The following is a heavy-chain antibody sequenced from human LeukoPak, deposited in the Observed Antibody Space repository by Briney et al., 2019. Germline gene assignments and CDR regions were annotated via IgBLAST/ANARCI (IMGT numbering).Heavy chain of an antibody. CDR2: IYYSGST. CDR1: GGSISSYY. Sequence: SETLSLTCTVSGGSISSYYWSWIRQPPGKGLEWIGYIYYSGSTNYNPSLKSRVTISVDTSKNQFSLKLSSVTAADTAVYYCARGPSNYDILTGYRWFDAWGQGTLVTVSS. CDR3: ARGPSNYDILTGYRWFDA. J-gene: IGHJ5*02. D-gene: IGHD3-9*01. V-gene: IGHV4-59*01.